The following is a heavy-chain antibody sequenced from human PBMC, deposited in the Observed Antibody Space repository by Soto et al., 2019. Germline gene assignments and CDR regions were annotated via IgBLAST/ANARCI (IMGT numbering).Heavy chain of an antibody. J-gene: IGHJ3*02. Sequence: QVQLVQSGAEVRKPGSSVKVSCEASGGSFNNYVISWLRQAPGQGLEWMGGIIPNYEAANYAQKFRGRLTITADKATTTAYMELNSLSPEDTATYYCARYWNAGTLYGAFDIWGQGTTVIVS. CDR1: GGSFNNYV. CDR3: ARYWNAGTLYGAFDI. V-gene: IGHV1-69*06. CDR2: IIPNYEAA. D-gene: IGHD4-17*01.